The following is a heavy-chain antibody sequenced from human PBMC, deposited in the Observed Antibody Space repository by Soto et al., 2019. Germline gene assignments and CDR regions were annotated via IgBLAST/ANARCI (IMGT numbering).Heavy chain of an antibody. D-gene: IGHD6-13*01. V-gene: IGHV1-69*02. CDR2: IILILGIA. CDR3: ARRAAATGTEAPGMDA. Sequence: VQLVQSGAEVKKPGSSVKVSCKASGGTFSTYTINWVRQAPGQGLEWMGRIILILGIANYAQKFQGRVTITADESTSTAYMELSSLRSEDTAVYYCARRAAATGTEAPGMDAW. J-gene: IGHJ6*01. CDR1: GGTFSTYT.